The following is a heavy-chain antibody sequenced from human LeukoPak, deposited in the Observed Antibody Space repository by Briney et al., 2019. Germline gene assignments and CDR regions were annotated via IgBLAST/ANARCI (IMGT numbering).Heavy chain of an antibody. CDR3: VRDRGWYHFDL. CDR2: IKEDATES. V-gene: IGHV3-7*01. D-gene: IGHD3-10*01. CDR1: GFTFSSYW. J-gene: IGHJ4*02. Sequence: GGSLRLSCAASGFTFSSYWITWIRQAPGKGPEWVAHIKEDATESRSVDSVKGRFTISRDNTKNSLFLQLNSLRAEDTAVYYCVRDRGWYHFDLWGQGTLVTVSS.